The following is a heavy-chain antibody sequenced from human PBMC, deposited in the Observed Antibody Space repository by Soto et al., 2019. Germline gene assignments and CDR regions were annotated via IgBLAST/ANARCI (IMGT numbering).Heavy chain of an antibody. V-gene: IGHV4-38-2*02. CDR2: IYHSGST. J-gene: IGHJ4*02. Sequence: SETLSLTCAVSGYSISSGYYWGWIRQPPGKGLEWIGSIYHSGSTYYNPSLKSRVTISVDTSKNQFSLKLSSVTAADTAVYYCAREKFGKLDYWGQGTLVTVSS. CDR3: AREKFGKLDY. D-gene: IGHD3-16*01. CDR1: GYSISSGYY.